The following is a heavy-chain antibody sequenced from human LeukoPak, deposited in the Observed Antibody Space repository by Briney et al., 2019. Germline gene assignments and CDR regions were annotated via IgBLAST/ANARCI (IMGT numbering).Heavy chain of an antibody. CDR1: GFTFDDYA. CDR3: ANPGNDY. J-gene: IGHJ4*02. CDR2: ISGDGGSA. V-gene: IGHV3-43*02. D-gene: IGHD1-1*01. Sequence: PGRSLRLSCAASGFTFDDYAMHWVRQAPGKGLEWVSLISGDGGSAYYADSVKGRFTISRDNSKNSLYLQMNSLRTEDTALYYCANPGNDYWGQGTLVTVSS.